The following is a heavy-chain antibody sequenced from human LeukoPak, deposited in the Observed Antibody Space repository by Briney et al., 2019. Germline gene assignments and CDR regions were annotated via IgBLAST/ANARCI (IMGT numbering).Heavy chain of an antibody. D-gene: IGHD3-9*01. CDR1: GFTFDDYA. V-gene: IGHV3-43*02. CDR3: AKDINDILTGYYLTFDY. J-gene: IGHJ4*02. CDR2: ISGDGGST. Sequence: GGSLRLSCAASGFTFDDYAMHWVRQAPGKGLEWVSLISGDGGSTYYADSVKGRFAISRDNSKNSLYLQMNSLRTEDTALYYCAKDINDILTGYYLTFDYWGQGTLVTVSS.